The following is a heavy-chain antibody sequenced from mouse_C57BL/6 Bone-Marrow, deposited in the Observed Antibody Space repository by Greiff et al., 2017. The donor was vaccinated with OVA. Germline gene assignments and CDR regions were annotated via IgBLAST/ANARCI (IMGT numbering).Heavy chain of an antibody. CDR3: TRVIYDGYYPAWFAY. J-gene: IGHJ3*01. CDR1: GYTFTDYE. CDR2: IDPETGGT. V-gene: IGHV1-15*01. Sequence: VQLQESGAELVRPGASVTLSCKASGYTFTDYEMHWVKQTPVHGLEWIGAIDPETGGTAYNQKFKGKAILTADKSSSTAYMELRSLTSEDSAVYYCTRVIYDGYYPAWFAYWGQGTLVTVSA. D-gene: IGHD2-3*01.